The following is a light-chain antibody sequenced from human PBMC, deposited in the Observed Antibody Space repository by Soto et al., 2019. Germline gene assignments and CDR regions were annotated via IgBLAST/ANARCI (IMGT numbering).Light chain of an antibody. J-gene: IGKJ3*01. V-gene: IGKV1-33*01. Sequence: DIQMTQSPSSLSASVGDRVTITCQASHDITNYLNWYQHKPGKAPKLLIYGASNLETEVPSRFSGSGSGTYVTFTISILQPEDIATYYCQYCDYLPLFGPGTTVDFK. CDR3: QYCDYLPL. CDR2: GAS. CDR1: HDITNY.